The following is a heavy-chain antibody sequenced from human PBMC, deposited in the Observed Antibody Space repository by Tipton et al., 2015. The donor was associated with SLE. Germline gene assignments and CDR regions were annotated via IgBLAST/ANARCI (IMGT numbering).Heavy chain of an antibody. V-gene: IGHV4-39*07. CDR1: GGSVISSPHH. J-gene: IGHJ4*02. Sequence: TLSLTCSVSGGSVISSPHHWGWIRQPPGRGLEWIGSSHYNEGSSQRPSLRSRVTISLDTSRNQFSLKLGSVTAADTAVYYCARASLPEPYRSSWLDYWGQGTLVTVSS. CDR2: SHYNEGS. D-gene: IGHD6-13*01. CDR3: ARASLPEPYRSSWLDY.